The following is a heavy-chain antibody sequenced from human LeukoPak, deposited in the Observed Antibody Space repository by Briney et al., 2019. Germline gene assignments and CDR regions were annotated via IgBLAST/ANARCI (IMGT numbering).Heavy chain of an antibody. D-gene: IGHD6-19*01. CDR2: IYHSGNT. CDR1: GGSISSYY. CDR3: ARGMIAVAGLDY. Sequence: PSETLSLTCTVSGGSISSYYWSWIRQPPGKGLEWIANIYHSGNTYYNPSLKSRVTISVDTSKNQFSLKLSSVTAADTAVYYCARGMIAVAGLDYWGQGTLVTVSS. J-gene: IGHJ4*02. V-gene: IGHV4-59*01.